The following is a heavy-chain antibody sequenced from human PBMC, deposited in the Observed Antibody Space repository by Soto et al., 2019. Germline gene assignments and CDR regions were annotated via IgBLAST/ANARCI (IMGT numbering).Heavy chain of an antibody. Sequence: PGESLKISCKGSGYSFTSYWIGWVRQMPGKGLEWMGIIYPGDSDTRYSPSSQGQVTISADKSISTAYLQWSSLKASDTAMYYCARGKVDYDILTGYYEYNWFDPWGQGTLVTVSS. CDR2: IYPGDSDT. CDR3: ARGKVDYDILTGYYEYNWFDP. J-gene: IGHJ5*02. CDR1: GYSFTSYW. V-gene: IGHV5-51*01. D-gene: IGHD3-9*01.